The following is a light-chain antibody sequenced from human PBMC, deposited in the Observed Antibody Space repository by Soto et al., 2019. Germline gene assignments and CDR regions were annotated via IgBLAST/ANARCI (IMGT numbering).Light chain of an antibody. Sequence: DIVMTQSPDSLAVSLGERATINCKSSQSVLYSTNNKNYLAWYQQKPGQPPKLLIYWAATRESGVPDRFSGSRSGTDFTLTISSLQAGDVAVYYCQQYYITPLTFGGGTKVEIK. V-gene: IGKV4-1*01. CDR3: QQYYITPLT. J-gene: IGKJ4*01. CDR1: QSVLYSTNNKNY. CDR2: WAA.